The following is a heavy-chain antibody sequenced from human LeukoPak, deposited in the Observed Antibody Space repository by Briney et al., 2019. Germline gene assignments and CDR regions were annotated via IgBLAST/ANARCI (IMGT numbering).Heavy chain of an antibody. CDR2: INTDGSST. J-gene: IGHJ4*02. D-gene: IGHD3-3*01. CDR1: GFTFSSYW. Sequence: GGSLRLSCAASGFTFSSYWMHWVRQAPGKGLVWVSGINTDGSSTNYADSVKGRFTISRDNAKNTLFLQMNSLRAEDTAIYYCGRSGDFWSGSGVAYWGQGTLVTVSS. CDR3: GRSGDFWSGSGVAY. V-gene: IGHV3-74*01.